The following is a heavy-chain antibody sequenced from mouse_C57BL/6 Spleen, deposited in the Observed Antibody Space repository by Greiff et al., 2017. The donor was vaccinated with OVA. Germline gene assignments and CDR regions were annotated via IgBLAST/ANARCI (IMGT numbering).Heavy chain of an antibody. CDR1: GFSLSTFGMG. D-gene: IGHD1-1*01. CDR3: ARIYYYGGYWYFDV. V-gene: IGHV8-8*01. Sequence: QVQLKESGPGILQPSQTLSLTCSFSGFSLSTFGMGVGWIRQPSGKGLEWLAHIWWDDDKYYNPALKSRLTISKDTSKNQVFLKIANVDTADTATYYCARIYYYGGYWYFDVWGTGTTVTVSS. J-gene: IGHJ1*03. CDR2: IWWDDDK.